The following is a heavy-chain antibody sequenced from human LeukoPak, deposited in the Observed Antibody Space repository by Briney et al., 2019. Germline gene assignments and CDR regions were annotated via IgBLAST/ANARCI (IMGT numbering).Heavy chain of an antibody. CDR1: GFTFSSNA. Sequence: GGSLRLSCAASGFTFSSNAMTWVRQAPGKGLEWVSTISGGGEATWYADSVTGRFTISRDNSKSTLYLQMNSLRAEDTAVYYCARDGGVTHYYYYMDVWGEGTTVTVSS. CDR2: ISGGGEAT. J-gene: IGHJ6*03. CDR3: ARDGGVTHYYYYMDV. V-gene: IGHV3-23*01. D-gene: IGHD3-16*01.